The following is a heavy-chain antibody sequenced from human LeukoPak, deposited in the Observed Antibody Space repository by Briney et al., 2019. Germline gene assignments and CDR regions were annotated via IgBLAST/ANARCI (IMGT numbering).Heavy chain of an antibody. Sequence: ASVKVSCKASGYTFTSYDINWVRQATGQGLEWMGWMNPNSGNTGYAQKFQGRVTMTRNTSISTAYMELSSLRSEDTAVYYCARVHKRNQLLSFRYYYYYMDVWGKGTTVTVSS. CDR3: ARVHKRNQLLSFRYYYYYMDV. V-gene: IGHV1-8*01. CDR2: MNPNSGNT. D-gene: IGHD2-2*01. CDR1: GYTFTSYD. J-gene: IGHJ6*03.